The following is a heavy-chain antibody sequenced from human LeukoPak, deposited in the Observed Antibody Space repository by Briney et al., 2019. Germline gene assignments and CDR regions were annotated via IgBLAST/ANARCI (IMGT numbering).Heavy chain of an antibody. CDR2: IHYSGST. V-gene: IGHV4-59*01. CDR3: AREVSSSSWRAFDI. CDR1: GGSISSSY. Sequence: TSETLSLTCTVSGGSISSSYWSWIRQPPGKGLEWIGYIHYSGSTNYNPSLKSRVTISVDTSKNQFSLKLNSVTAADTAVYYCAREVSSSSWRAFDIWGQGTMVTVSS. D-gene: IGHD6-6*01. J-gene: IGHJ3*02.